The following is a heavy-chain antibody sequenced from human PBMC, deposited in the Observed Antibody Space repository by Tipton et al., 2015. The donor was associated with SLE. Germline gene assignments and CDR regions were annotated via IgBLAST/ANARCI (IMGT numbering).Heavy chain of an antibody. J-gene: IGHJ4*02. Sequence: SLRLSCAAPGFTFSDYYMSWICQAPGKGLAWVSYISSSGSTIYYADAVKGRFTIARDNAKNSLYLQMNSLRAEDTAVYYCARGLATTLDYWGQGTLVTVSS. V-gene: IGHV3-11*01. CDR3: ARGLATTLDY. CDR1: GFTFSDYY. D-gene: IGHD1-26*01. CDR2: ISSSGSTI.